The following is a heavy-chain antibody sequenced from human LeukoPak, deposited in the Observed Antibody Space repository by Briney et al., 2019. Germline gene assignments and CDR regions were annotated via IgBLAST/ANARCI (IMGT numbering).Heavy chain of an antibody. D-gene: IGHD6-6*01. Sequence: ASVKVSRKASGGTFSSYAISWVRQAPGQGLEWMGGIIPIFGTANYAQKFQGRVTITADESTSTAYMELSSLRSEDTAVYYCAREREYSSSSHFDYWGQGTLVTVSS. V-gene: IGHV1-69*13. J-gene: IGHJ4*02. CDR2: IIPIFGTA. CDR1: GGTFSSYA. CDR3: AREREYSSSSHFDY.